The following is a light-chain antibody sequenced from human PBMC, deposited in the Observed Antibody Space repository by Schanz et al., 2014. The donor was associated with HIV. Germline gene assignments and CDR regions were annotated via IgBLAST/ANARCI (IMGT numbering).Light chain of an antibody. CDR2: GNN. CDR3: GTWDSSLSAHWV. CDR1: RSNIGAGYD. V-gene: IGLV1-40*01. J-gene: IGLJ3*02. Sequence: QSVLTQPPSVSGAPGQRVTISCTGSRSNIGAGYDVHWYQQLPGTAPKLLIYGNNNRPSGVPDRFSGSKSGTSASLAITGLQTEDEADYYCGTWDSSLSAHWVFGGGIKLTVL.